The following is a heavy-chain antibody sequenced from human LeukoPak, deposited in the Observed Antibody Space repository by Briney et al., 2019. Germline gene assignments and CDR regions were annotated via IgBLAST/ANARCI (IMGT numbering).Heavy chain of an antibody. CDR1: GYTFTGYY. J-gene: IGHJ4*02. D-gene: IGHD6-13*01. CDR2: INPNSGGT. Sequence: ASVKVSCKASGYTFTGYYMHWVRQAPGQGLEWMGWINPNSGGTNYAQKFQGRVTMTRDMSISTAYMELSRLRSDDTAVYYCARFFEAAAGFSYYFDYWGQGTLVTVSS. CDR3: ARFFEAAAGFSYYFDY. V-gene: IGHV1-2*02.